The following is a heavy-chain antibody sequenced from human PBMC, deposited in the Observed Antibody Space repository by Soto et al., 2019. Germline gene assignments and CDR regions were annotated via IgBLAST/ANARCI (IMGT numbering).Heavy chain of an antibody. J-gene: IGHJ3*02. D-gene: IGHD6-6*01. Sequence: GGSLRLSCAAFGFTFSSYSMNWVRQAPGKGLEWVSYISSSSSTIYYADSVKGRFTISRDNAKNSLYLQMNSLRDEDTAVYYCARDPEPSIAARRSIWGQGTMVTVSS. CDR1: GFTFSSYS. V-gene: IGHV3-48*02. CDR2: ISSSSSTI. CDR3: ARDPEPSIAARRSI.